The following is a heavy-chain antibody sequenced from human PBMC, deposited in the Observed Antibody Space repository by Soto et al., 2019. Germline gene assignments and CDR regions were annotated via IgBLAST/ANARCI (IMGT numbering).Heavy chain of an antibody. CDR3: ARDLVPGFGYYGLDV. J-gene: IGHJ6*02. CDR2: IYSSGTT. V-gene: IGHV3-53*04. Sequence: ERLVESGGGVVQPGGSLRLSCAASGFTVSSNYINWVRQAPGKGLEWVSVIYSSGTTYFADSVKGRFTISRHNSKNTLYLQMYSLRADDTAVYYCARDLVPGFGYYGLDVWGQGTTVTVSS. D-gene: IGHD3-16*01. CDR1: GFTVSSNY.